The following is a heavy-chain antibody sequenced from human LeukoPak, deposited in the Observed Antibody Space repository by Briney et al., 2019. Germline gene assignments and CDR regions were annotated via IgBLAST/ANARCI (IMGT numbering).Heavy chain of an antibody. CDR1: GFAFSRSW. J-gene: IGHJ5*02. CDR3: ASQSFARFDP. CDR2: IQPDGSEQ. V-gene: IGHV3-7*01. Sequence: QTGGSLRLSCVASGFAFSRSWMSWVRQAPGKGLEWVGNIQPDGSEQYPVDSVKGRFTISRDNSRNSLFLQMSSLRVEDTAVYYCASQSFARFDPWGQGTLVTVSP. D-gene: IGHD3-16*01.